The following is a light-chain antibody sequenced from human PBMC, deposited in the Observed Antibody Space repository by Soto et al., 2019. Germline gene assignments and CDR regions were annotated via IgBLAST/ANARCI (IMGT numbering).Light chain of an antibody. Sequence: EIMMTQSPGTLSASPGERATLSCRASQSISTNLAWYQQKPGQPPRLLIHGASTRATGIPARFSGSGSGTEFTLTINSLQSEDFALYYCQQYNNGPPLTFGGGTKVEIK. CDR2: GAS. CDR3: QQYNNGPPLT. J-gene: IGKJ4*01. V-gene: IGKV3-15*01. CDR1: QSISTN.